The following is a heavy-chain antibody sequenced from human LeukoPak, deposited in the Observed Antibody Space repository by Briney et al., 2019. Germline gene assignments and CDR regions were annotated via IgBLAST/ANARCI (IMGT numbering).Heavy chain of an antibody. V-gene: IGHV3-48*03. J-gene: IGHJ4*02. CDR3: ARDSYGYDY. CDR1: GFTFSSYE. CDR2: ISSSGRTI. D-gene: IGHD5-18*01. Sequence: GGSLRLSCAASGFTFSSYEMNWVRQAPGKGLDWVSFISSSGRTIYYPDSLKVPFTISRDNPKNSLYLQMNSLRAEDTAVYYCARDSYGYDYWGQGTLVTVSS.